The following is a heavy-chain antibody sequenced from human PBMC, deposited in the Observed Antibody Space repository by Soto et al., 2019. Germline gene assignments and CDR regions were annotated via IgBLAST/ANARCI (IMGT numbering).Heavy chain of an antibody. J-gene: IGHJ6*02. V-gene: IGHV1-8*01. Sequence: ASVKVSCKASGYTFTSYDINWVRQATGQGLEWMGWMNPNSGNTGYAQRFQGRVTMTRNTSISTAYMELSSLRSEDTAVYYCARVVKLTIFGVVIYYYYGMDVCGQGPTVTVYS. CDR3: ARVVKLTIFGVVIYYYYGMDV. CDR2: MNPNSGNT. D-gene: IGHD3-3*01. CDR1: GYTFTSYD.